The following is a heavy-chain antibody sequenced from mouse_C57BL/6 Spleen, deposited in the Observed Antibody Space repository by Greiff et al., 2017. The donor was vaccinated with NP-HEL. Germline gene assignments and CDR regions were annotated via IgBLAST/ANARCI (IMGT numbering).Heavy chain of an antibody. J-gene: IGHJ2*01. CDR2: IYPGSGNT. D-gene: IGHD2-1*01. Sequence: QVHVKQSGAELVRPGASVKLSCKASGYTFTDYYINWVKQRPGQGLEWIARIYPGSGNTYYNEKFKGKATLTAEKSSSTAYMQLSSLTSEDSAVYFCAGIYYGNPYYFDYWGQGTTLTVSS. CDR3: AGIYYGNPYYFDY. V-gene: IGHV1-76*01. CDR1: GYTFTDYY.